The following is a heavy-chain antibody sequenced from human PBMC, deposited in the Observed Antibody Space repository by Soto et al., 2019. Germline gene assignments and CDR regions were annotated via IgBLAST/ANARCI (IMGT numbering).Heavy chain of an antibody. Sequence: EVQLVESGGGLIQPGGSLRLSFAASGFTVSSNYMSWVRQAPGKVLEWVSVIYSGVSTYYADSVKGRFTISRDNSKNTLYLQMNSLRAEDTAVDYCARNIAARPLYWIPSLGHVDIWGQGTMVTVSS. CDR3: ARNIAARPLYWIPSLGHVDI. J-gene: IGHJ3*02. V-gene: IGHV3-53*01. D-gene: IGHD6-6*01. CDR2: IYSGVST. CDR1: GFTVSSNY.